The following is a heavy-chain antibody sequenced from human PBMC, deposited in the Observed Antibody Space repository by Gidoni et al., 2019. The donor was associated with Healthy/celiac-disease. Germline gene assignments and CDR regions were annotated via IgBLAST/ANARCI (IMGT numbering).Heavy chain of an antibody. D-gene: IGHD6-13*01. CDR3: ARGAPYSSSGTFDY. V-gene: IGHV4-34*01. Sequence: QVQLQQWGAGLLKPSETLSLTCAVYGGSFSGYYWSWIRQPPGKGLEWIGEINHSGSTNYNPSLKSLVTLSVDTSKNQFSLELSSVTAADTAVYYCARGAPYSSSGTFDYGGQGTLVTVSS. CDR1: GGSFSGYY. J-gene: IGHJ4*02. CDR2: INHSGST.